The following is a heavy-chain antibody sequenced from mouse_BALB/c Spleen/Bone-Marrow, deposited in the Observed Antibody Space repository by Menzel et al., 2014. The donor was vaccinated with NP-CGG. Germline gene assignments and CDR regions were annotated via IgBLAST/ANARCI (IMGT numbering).Heavy chain of an antibody. J-gene: IGHJ2*01. CDR2: INPYNGDT. D-gene: IGHD1-2*01. CDR3: ASSSITTAYYFDY. Sequence: EVQLQQSGPELVKPGASVKISCKASGYSFTGYFMNWVMQSHGKSLEWIGRINPYNGDTFYNQKFKGKATLTVDKSSSTAHMELRSLAPEDSAVYYCASSSITTAYYFDYWGQGTTLTVSS. V-gene: IGHV1-20*02. CDR1: GYSFTGYF.